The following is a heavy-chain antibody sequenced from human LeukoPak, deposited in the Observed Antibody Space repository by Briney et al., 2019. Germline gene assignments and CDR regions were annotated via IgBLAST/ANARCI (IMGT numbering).Heavy chain of an antibody. V-gene: IGHV1-8*03. Sequence: ASVKVSCKASGGTFSSYAISWVRQATGQGLEWMGWMNPNSGNTGYAQKFQGRVTITRNTSISTAYMELSSLRSEDTAVYYCARGPLYYYYYYYMDVWGKGTTVTVSS. CDR1: GGTFSSYA. CDR3: ARGPLYYYYYYYMDV. J-gene: IGHJ6*03. CDR2: MNPNSGNT.